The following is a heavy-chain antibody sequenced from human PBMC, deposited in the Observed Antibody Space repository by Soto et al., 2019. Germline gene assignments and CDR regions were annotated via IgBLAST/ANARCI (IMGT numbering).Heavy chain of an antibody. Sequence: EVQLVESGGGLVKPGGSLRLSCAASGFTFSSYSMNWVRQAPGKGLEWVSSISSSSSYIYYADSVKGRFTISRDNAKNSLYLQMNSLRAEDTAVYYCARDPGFGSGVVMVYATKACAFDIWGQGTMVTVSS. V-gene: IGHV3-21*01. J-gene: IGHJ3*02. CDR3: ARDPGFGSGVVMVYATKACAFDI. CDR1: GFTFSSYS. CDR2: ISSSSSYI. D-gene: IGHD2-8*01.